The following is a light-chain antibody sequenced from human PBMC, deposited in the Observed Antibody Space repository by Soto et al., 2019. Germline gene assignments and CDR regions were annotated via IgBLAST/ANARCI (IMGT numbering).Light chain of an antibody. CDR3: QQYVISVT. CDR2: GAS. J-gene: IGKJ5*01. Sequence: EIVLTQSPGTLSLSPGERATLSCRASQSVGSKSLAWYQQKSGQAPRLVVYGASSRATGIPERFSGSGSGTDFTLTISRLEPQDSAMYYCQQYVISVTFGQGTRLEIK. CDR1: QSVGSKS. V-gene: IGKV3-20*01.